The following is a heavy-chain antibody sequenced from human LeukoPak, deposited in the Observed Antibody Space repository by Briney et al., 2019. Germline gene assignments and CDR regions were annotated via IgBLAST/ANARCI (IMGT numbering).Heavy chain of an antibody. CDR2: ISWNSGTS. CDR3: AKDISSSPGRGTYYFDY. V-gene: IGHV3-9*01. CDR1: GFTFDDYA. J-gene: IGHJ4*02. D-gene: IGHD6-13*01. Sequence: GRSLRLSCSASGFTFDDYAMHWVRQAPGKGREWVSGISWNSGTSGYADSVKGRFTISRDNAKTSLYLQMNSLRAEDTALYYCAKDISSSPGRGTYYFDYWGKGTLVTVSS.